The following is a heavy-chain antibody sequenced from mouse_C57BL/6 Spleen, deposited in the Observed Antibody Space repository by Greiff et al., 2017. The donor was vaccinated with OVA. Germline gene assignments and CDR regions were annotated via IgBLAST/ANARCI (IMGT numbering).Heavy chain of an antibody. CDR1: GFTFTDYY. CDR2: IRNKANGYTT. CDR3: ARSDRDYFDY. J-gene: IGHJ2*01. V-gene: IGHV7-3*01. Sequence: DVKLVESGGGLVQPGGSLSLSCAASGFTFTDYYMSWVRQPPGKALEWLGFIRNKANGYTTEYSASVKGRFTISRDNSQSILYLQMNALRAEDSATYYCARSDRDYFDYWGQGTTLTVSS.